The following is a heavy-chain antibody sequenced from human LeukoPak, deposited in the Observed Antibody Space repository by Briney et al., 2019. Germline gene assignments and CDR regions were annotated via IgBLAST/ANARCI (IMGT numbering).Heavy chain of an antibody. CDR1: GFTFSNFL. V-gene: IGHV3-23*01. CDR3: AKKGATTGDFDY. D-gene: IGHD1-26*01. J-gene: IGHJ4*02. CDR2: ISGSGGDT. Sequence: GGSLRLSRAASGFTFSNFLMTWVRQAPGKGPEWVSAISGSGGDTYYADSVKGRFTISRDNSKNTLYLQMNSLRAEDTAVYYCAKKGATTGDFDYWGQGTLVTVSS.